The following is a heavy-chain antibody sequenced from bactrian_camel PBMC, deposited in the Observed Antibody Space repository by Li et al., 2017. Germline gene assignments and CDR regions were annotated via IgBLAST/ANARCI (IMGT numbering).Heavy chain of an antibody. CDR2: ILSDGST. J-gene: IGHJ4*01. CDR1: GYTYSR. D-gene: IGHD6*01. Sequence: HVQLVESGGGSVQAGGSLRLSCAASGYTYSRMGWFSQAPGKEREGVARILSDGSTSYADSVKGRFTISRDNAKNTLYLRLNSLKTEDTAMYWCTQTVAGGMRYGLKDWGQGTQVTVS. CDR3: TQTVAGGMRYGLKD. V-gene: IGHV3S53*01.